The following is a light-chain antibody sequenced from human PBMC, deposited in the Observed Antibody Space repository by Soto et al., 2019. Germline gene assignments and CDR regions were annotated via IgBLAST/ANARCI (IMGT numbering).Light chain of an antibody. Sequence: QSVLTQPASVSGSPGQSITISCTGTSSDVGGYNYVSWYQLHPGKAPKLMIYDVSNRSSGVFNRFSGSKSGNTASLTISGLQAEDEADYYCSSYTSSSTPYVFGTGTKVTV. CDR1: SSDVGGYNY. V-gene: IGLV2-14*01. CDR3: SSYTSSSTPYV. J-gene: IGLJ1*01. CDR2: DVS.